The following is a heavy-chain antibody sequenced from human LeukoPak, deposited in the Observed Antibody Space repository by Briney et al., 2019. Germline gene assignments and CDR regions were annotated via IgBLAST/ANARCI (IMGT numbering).Heavy chain of an antibody. Sequence: GGSLRLSCAASEFTFSSYDMHWVRQGTGKGLEWVSAIDTAGYTYYPGSVKGRFTISRDNAKNSLYLQMNSLRAEDTAVYYCASRFGELFHWGQGTLVTVSS. J-gene: IGHJ4*02. V-gene: IGHV3-13*01. CDR1: EFTFSSYD. CDR2: IDTAGYT. D-gene: IGHD3-10*01. CDR3: ASRFGELFH.